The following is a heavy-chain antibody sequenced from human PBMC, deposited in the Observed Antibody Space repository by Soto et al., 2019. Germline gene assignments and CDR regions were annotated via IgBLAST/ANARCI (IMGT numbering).Heavy chain of an antibody. D-gene: IGHD3-22*01. V-gene: IGHV4-31*03. CDR1: GGSISSGGYY. CDR3: ARDQSWGYYYDSSGYPGAFDI. CDR2: IYYSGST. J-gene: IGHJ3*02. Sequence: SETLSLTCTVSGGSISSGGYYWSWIRQHPGKGLEWIGYIYYSGSTYYNPSLKSRVTISVDTSKNQFSLKLSSVTAADTAVYYCARDQSWGYYYDSSGYPGAFDIWGQGTMVT.